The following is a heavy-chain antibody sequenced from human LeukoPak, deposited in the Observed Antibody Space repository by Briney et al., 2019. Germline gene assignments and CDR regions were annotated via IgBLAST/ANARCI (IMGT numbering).Heavy chain of an antibody. J-gene: IGHJ5*02. V-gene: IGHV5-51*01. CDR1: GYSFTSYW. D-gene: IGHD5-18*01. CDR3: ACREFYSPWPGP. CDR2: IYPGGSRT. Sequence: GESLKISCKGSGYSFTSYWIGWVRQTPGKGLEWMGVIYPGGSRTRYNPSFEGQVTISADKSITTAYLQWSSLKASDTAMYYCACREFYSPWPGPWGQGTLVTVSS.